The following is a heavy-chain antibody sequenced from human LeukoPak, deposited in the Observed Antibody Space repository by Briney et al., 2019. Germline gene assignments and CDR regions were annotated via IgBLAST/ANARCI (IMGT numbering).Heavy chain of an antibody. V-gene: IGHV4-59*01. CDR2: IYYSGST. Sequence: PSETLSLTCTVSGGSISSYYWSRIRQPPGKGLEWIGYIYYSGSTNYNPSLKSRVTISVDTSKNQFSLKLSSVTAADTAVYYCARGSSGWYDYWGQGTLVTVSS. J-gene: IGHJ4*02. D-gene: IGHD6-19*01. CDR3: ARGSSGWYDY. CDR1: GGSISSYY.